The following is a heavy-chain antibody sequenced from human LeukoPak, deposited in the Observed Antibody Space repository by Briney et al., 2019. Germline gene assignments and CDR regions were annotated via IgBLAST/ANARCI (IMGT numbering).Heavy chain of an antibody. CDR1: GGSISTYY. V-gene: IGHV4-59*08. D-gene: IGHD6-19*01. J-gene: IGHJ3*02. CDR3: ARRLFNSGWRDAFDI. Sequence: SETLSLTCTVSGGSISTYYWSWLRQPPGRGLEWIGLIYDSGSTIYKPSLKSRLTISVDTSKNQVSLRLTSVTAADTAVYYCARRLFNSGWRDAFDIWGQGTRVTVSS. CDR2: IYDSGST.